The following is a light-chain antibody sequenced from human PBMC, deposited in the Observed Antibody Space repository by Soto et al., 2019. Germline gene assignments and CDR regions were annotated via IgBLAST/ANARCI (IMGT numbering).Light chain of an antibody. CDR3: STYTGSRTLV. CDR2: DVS. J-gene: IGLJ2*01. Sequence: QSALTQPASVSGSPGQSITISCTGTSSYVGGYNYVSWYQQHPGKAPKLMIYDVSNRPSGVSNRFSGSKSGNTASLTISVLQAEDEDDYYCSTYTGSRTLVFGGGTQLTVL. V-gene: IGLV2-14*01. CDR1: SSYVGGYNY.